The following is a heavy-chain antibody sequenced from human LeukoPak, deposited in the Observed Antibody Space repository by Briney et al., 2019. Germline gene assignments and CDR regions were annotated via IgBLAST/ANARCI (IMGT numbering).Heavy chain of an antibody. J-gene: IGHJ5*02. CDR3: ARGHFDWSNWFDP. CDR2: ISYYGSTK. CDR1: GFTFSSYA. V-gene: IGHV3-30*04. D-gene: IGHD3-9*01. Sequence: GGSLRLSCAASGFTFSSYAMHWVRQAPGKGLEWVALISYYGSTKYYADSVKGRFTISRDNAKNSLYLQMNSLRAEDTAVYYCARGHFDWSNWFDPWGQGTLVTVSS.